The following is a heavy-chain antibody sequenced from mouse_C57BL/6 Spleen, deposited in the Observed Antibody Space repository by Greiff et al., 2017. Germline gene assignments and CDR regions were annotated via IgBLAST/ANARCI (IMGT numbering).Heavy chain of an antibody. CDR2: IYPGDGDT. CDR3: ARSGDYDTDYFDY. J-gene: IGHJ2*01. D-gene: IGHD2-4*01. CDR1: GYAFSSYW. Sequence: QVQLQQSGAELVKPGASVKISCKASGYAFSSYWMNWVKQRPGKGLAWIGQIYPGDGDTNYNGKFKGKATLTADKSSSTAYMQLSSLTSADSAVYFCARSGDYDTDYFDYWGQGTTLTVSS. V-gene: IGHV1-80*01.